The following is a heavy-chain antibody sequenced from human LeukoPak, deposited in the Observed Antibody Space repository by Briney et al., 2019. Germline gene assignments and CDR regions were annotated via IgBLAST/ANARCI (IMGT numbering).Heavy chain of an antibody. Sequence: SETLSLTCAVYGGSFSGYYWSWIRQPPGKGLEWIGEINHSGSTNYSPSLKSRVTISVDTSKNQFSLKLSSVTAADTAVYYCASSPGYYYGSGSYYNVRFDYWGQGTLVTVSS. CDR2: INHSGST. V-gene: IGHV4-34*01. D-gene: IGHD3-10*01. J-gene: IGHJ4*02. CDR1: GGSFSGYY. CDR3: ASSPGYYYGSGSYYNVRFDY.